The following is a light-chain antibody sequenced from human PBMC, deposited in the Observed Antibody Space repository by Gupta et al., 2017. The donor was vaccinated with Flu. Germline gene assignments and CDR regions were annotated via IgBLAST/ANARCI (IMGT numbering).Light chain of an antibody. V-gene: IGKV1-12*01. CDR2: AAS. J-gene: IGKJ3*01. CDR3: QQTNRFPFT. Sequence: IYITESPPPVPASVGDRVTITCRASQSVSRWLAWYQQKPGKAPKLLIYAASTLHSGDPLNFSGSGYGTYFTLTISSLQPEDFATYYCQQTNRFPFTFGHGTKVDIK. CDR1: QSVSRW.